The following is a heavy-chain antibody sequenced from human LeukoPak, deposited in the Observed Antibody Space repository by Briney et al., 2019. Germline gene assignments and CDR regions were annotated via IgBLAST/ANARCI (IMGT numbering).Heavy chain of an antibody. CDR3: AGGVRYSKRMVRFDP. D-gene: IGHD4-11*01. CDR1: GVSITGDSYY. V-gene: IGHV4-34*01. J-gene: IGHJ5*02. CDR2: INHSGST. Sequence: PSETLSLTCTVSGVSITGDSYYWNWIRQPPWKGLQWIGEINHSGSTNYNPSLKSRVTISVDTSKNQFSLKLSSVNAADTAVYYCAGGVRYSKRMVRFDPWGQGTLVTVSS.